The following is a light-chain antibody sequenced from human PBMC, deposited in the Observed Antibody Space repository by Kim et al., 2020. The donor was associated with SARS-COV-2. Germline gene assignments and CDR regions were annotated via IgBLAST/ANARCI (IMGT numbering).Light chain of an antibody. Sequence: SVSPGGSATLSCRASQNIRSNLAWYQQKPGQAPSLLIYDSSTRATDIPARFSGSGSGTDFSLTINSLQSADVAVYFCQQYYNWPQTFGQGTKLEI. CDR1: QNIRSN. V-gene: IGKV3-15*01. CDR3: QQYYNWPQT. J-gene: IGKJ1*01. CDR2: DSS.